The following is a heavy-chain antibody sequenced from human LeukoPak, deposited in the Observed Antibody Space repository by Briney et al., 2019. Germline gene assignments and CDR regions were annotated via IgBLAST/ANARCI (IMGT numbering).Heavy chain of an antibody. CDR1: GYTFTSYY. Sequence: ASVKVSCKASGYTFTSYYMHWVRQAPGQGLEWMGIINPSGGSTSYAQKFQGRVTMTRDMSTSTVYMELSSLRSEDTAVYYCVVQGGRSRIVVVPAAPGSWFDPWGQGTLVTVSS. V-gene: IGHV1-46*01. J-gene: IGHJ5*02. CDR2: INPSGGST. CDR3: VVQGGRSRIVVVPAAPGSWFDP. D-gene: IGHD2-2*01.